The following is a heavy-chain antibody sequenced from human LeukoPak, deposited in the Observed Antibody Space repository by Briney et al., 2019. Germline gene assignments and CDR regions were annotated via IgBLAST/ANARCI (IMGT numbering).Heavy chain of an antibody. D-gene: IGHD2-2*01. Sequence: GGSLRLSCAASGFTFSSYWMSWVRQAPRKGLEGVANIKQDGSENYYVASVKGRFTISRDNAKNSLYLQMNSLRAEDTAVYYCARGEYQLPQRWGQGTLVTVSS. CDR3: ARGEYQLPQR. J-gene: IGHJ4*02. CDR1: GFTFSSYW. CDR2: IKQDGSEN. V-gene: IGHV3-7*01.